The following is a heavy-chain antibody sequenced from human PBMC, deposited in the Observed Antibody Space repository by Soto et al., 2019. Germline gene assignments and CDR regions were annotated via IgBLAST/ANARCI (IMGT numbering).Heavy chain of an antibody. J-gene: IGHJ6*02. CDR2: ISYDGANK. V-gene: IGHV3-30-3*01. CDR1: GFTFSTYA. Sequence: GGSLRLSCAASGFTFSTYAIHWVRQAPGKGLEWVAVISYDGANKYYADSVRGRFTISRDNSKNTLFLQMSSLRAEDTAVYYCAKDGGGYNYGYVMLDKYYYGMDVWGQGTTVTVSS. CDR3: AKDGGGYNYGYVMLDKYYYGMDV. D-gene: IGHD5-18*01.